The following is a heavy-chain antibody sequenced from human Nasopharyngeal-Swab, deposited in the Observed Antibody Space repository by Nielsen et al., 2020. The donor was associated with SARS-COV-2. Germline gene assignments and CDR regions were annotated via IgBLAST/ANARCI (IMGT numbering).Heavy chain of an antibody. CDR2: FDPADSET. CDR1: GYSFTSYW. D-gene: IGHD1-26*01. CDR3: ATSYSGSYYDAFDI. V-gene: IGHV5-51*01. J-gene: IGHJ3*02. Sequence: GESLKISCKGSGYSFTSYWIGWVRQMPGKGLEWMGVFDPADSETRYSPSFQGQVTISADKSISTAYLQWSSLKASDTAMYYCATSYSGSYYDAFDIWGQGTMVTVFS.